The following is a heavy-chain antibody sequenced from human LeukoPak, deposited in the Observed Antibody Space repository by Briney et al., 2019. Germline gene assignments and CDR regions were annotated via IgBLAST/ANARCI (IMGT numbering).Heavy chain of an antibody. CDR3: ARARTSGSWHHYDH. J-gene: IGHJ4*02. CDR1: GGTFSNYT. CDR2: IIPMFGTV. D-gene: IGHD1-7*01. Sequence: SVKVSCKASGGTFSNYTISWVRQAPGQGLEWMGGIIPMFGTVNYAQKFQGSVTITADESTSTAYMELSSLRSEDTAVYYCARARTSGSWHHYDHWGQGTLVTVSS. V-gene: IGHV1-69*13.